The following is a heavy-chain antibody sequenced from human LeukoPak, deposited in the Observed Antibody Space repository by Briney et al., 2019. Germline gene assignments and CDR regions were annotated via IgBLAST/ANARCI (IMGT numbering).Heavy chain of an antibody. Sequence: GGSLRLSCAASGFTFSSYGMHWARQAPGKGLEWVAVIWYDGSNKYYADSVKGRFTISRDNSKNTLYLQMNSLRAEDTAVYYCARDSSGSYPGLADYWGQGTLVTVSS. CDR3: ARDSSGSYPGLADY. J-gene: IGHJ4*02. CDR1: GFTFSSYG. V-gene: IGHV3-33*08. CDR2: IWYDGSNK. D-gene: IGHD1-26*01.